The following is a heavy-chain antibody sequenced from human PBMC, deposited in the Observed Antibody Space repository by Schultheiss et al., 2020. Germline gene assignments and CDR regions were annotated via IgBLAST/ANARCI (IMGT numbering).Heavy chain of an antibody. J-gene: IGHJ6*02. CDR2: IDPSDSYT. Sequence: GASLKISCKGSGYSFTSYWISWVRQMPGKGLEWMGRIDPSDSYTNYSPSFQGHVTISADKSISTAYLQWSSLKASDTAMYYCARRSSGSSYYYYGMDVWGQGTTVTVSS. CDR3: ARRSSGSSYYYYGMDV. V-gene: IGHV5-10-1*01. D-gene: IGHD1-26*01. CDR1: GYSFTSYW.